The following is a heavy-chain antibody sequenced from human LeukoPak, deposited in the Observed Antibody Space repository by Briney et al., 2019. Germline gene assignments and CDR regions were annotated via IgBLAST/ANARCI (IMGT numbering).Heavy chain of an antibody. V-gene: IGHV4-4*07. Sequence: SETLSLTCTVSGGSISSYYWSWIRQPAGKGLEWIGRIYISGSTDYNPSLKSRVTMSVDTSKNQFSLKLSSVTAADTAVYYCARGSYNYGHYSGFTVWGQGTMVTVSS. CDR3: ARGSYNYGHYSGFTV. J-gene: IGHJ3*01. CDR2: IYISGST. CDR1: GGSISSYY. D-gene: IGHD3-10*01.